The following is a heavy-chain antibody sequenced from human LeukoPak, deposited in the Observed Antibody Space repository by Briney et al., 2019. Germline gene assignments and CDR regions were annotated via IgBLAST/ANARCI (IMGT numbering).Heavy chain of an antibody. V-gene: IGHV3-9*01. CDR1: GFTFDDYA. Sequence: PGGSLRLSCAASGFTFDDYAMHWVRQAPGKGLEWVSGISWNSGSIGYADSVKGRFTISRDNAKNSLYLQMNSLRAEDTALYYCAKEGYSYRGFDYWGQGTLVTVSS. CDR3: AKEGYSYRGFDY. CDR2: ISWNSGSI. D-gene: IGHD5-18*01. J-gene: IGHJ4*02.